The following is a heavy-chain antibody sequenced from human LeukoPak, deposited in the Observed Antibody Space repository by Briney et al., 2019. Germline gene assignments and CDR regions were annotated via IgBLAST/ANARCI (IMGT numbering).Heavy chain of an antibody. J-gene: IGHJ5*02. CDR2: IYYSGST. Sequence: SETLSLTCTVSGGSISSYYWSWIRQPPEKGLEWIGYIYYSGSTNYNPSLKSRVTISVDTSKNQFSLKLSSVTAADTAVYYCARDGAWFDPWGQGTLVTVSS. V-gene: IGHV4-59*01. CDR1: GGSISSYY. CDR3: ARDGAWFDP. D-gene: IGHD3-10*01.